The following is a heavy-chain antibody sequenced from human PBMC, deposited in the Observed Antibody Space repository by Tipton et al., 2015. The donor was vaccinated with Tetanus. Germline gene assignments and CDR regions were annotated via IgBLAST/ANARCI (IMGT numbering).Heavy chain of an antibody. CDR1: GFSLNRHP. J-gene: IGHJ4*02. CDR2: LSDGGNNE. D-gene: IGHD5/OR15-5a*01. CDR3: ARGDPRWGFVYALDH. V-gene: IGHV3-30-3*01. Sequence: EALGFSLNRHPLHWVRQAPGKGLEWVASLSDGGNNEFYRDSVRGRFSISGDFSQNTLYLQMNSLRPEDTAVYFCARGDPRWGFVYALDHWGQGTPVTVSS.